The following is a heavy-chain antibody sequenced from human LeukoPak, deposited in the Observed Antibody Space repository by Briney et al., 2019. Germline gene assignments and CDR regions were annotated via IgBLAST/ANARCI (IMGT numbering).Heavy chain of an antibody. Sequence: PSETLSLTCTVSGGSISSYYWSWIRQPPGRGLEWIGYIYYSGSTNYSPSLKSRVTISVDTSKSQFSLRLSSVTAADTAVYYCARSGGVLTGYFIDYWGQGTLVTVSS. CDR1: GGSISSYY. CDR3: ARSGGVLTGYFIDY. J-gene: IGHJ4*02. D-gene: IGHD3-9*01. CDR2: IYYSGST. V-gene: IGHV4-59*01.